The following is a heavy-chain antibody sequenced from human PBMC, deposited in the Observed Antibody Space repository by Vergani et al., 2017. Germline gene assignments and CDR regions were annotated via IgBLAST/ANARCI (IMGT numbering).Heavy chain of an antibody. J-gene: IGHJ5*02. CDR1: GGSFSGYY. D-gene: IGHD3-9*01. CDR2: INHSGST. V-gene: IGHV4-34*01. CDR3: ERGQREELRYFVYGNWFDP. Sequence: QVQLQQWVAGLLKPSETLSLTCAVYGGSFSGYYWSWIRQPTGKGLEWIGEINHSGSTNYNPSLKSRVTISVDTSKNQFSLKLRSVTAADTAVYYCERGQREELRYFVYGNWFDPWGQGTLVTVSS.